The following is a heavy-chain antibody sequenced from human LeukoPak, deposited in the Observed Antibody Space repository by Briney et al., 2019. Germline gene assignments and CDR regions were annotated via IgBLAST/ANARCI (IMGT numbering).Heavy chain of an antibody. D-gene: IGHD6-19*01. CDR1: GFTFSTYW. Sequence: GGSLRLSCAASGFTFSTYWMHWVRQAPGKRLVWVSCIDSDGSSPSYADSVKGRFTISRDNAKNTVYLQMNSLRAEDTAVYYCARWGSSGWYPMDVWGQGTTVTVSS. J-gene: IGHJ6*02. V-gene: IGHV3-74*01. CDR3: ARWGSSGWYPMDV. CDR2: IDSDGSSP.